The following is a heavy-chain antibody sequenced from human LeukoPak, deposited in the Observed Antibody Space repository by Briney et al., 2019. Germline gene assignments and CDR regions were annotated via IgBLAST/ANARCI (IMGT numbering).Heavy chain of an antibody. V-gene: IGHV3-23*01. Sequence: GGSLRLSCAASGFTISSYAMSWVRQAPGKGLEWVSAISGSGSDTYYADSVKGRFTISRDNSKNTLYLQMNSLRAEDTAVYYCAKAWPELRDEYWGQGTLVTVSS. J-gene: IGHJ4*02. D-gene: IGHD1-26*01. CDR2: ISGSGSDT. CDR3: AKAWPELRDEY. CDR1: GFTISSYA.